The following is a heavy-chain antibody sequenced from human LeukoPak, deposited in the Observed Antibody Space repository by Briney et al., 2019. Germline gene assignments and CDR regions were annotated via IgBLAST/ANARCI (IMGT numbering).Heavy chain of an antibody. J-gene: IGHJ4*02. D-gene: IGHD6-19*01. CDR1: GGSIHSY. CDR3: ARAPPEESWLVYFDS. V-gene: IGHV4-4*07. CDR2: ISGSGTI. Sequence: SETLSLTCTVSGGSIHSYWSWIRQPAGKGLEWIGRISGSGTITYNPALQSRLTISIDTSKNQLSLKLSSVTPADTAIYYCARAPPEESWLVYFDSWGQGTLVTISS.